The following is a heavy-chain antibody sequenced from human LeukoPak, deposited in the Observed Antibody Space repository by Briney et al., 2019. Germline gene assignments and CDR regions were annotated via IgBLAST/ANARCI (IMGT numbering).Heavy chain of an antibody. CDR3: ARGSRIQLWLPDY. J-gene: IGHJ4*02. V-gene: IGHV1-69*01. CDR1: GGTFSSYA. D-gene: IGHD5-18*01. CDR2: IIPIFGTA. Sequence: GASVKFSCKASGGTFSSYAISWVRKAPGQGLEWMGGIIPIFGTANYAQKFQGRVTITADESTSTAYMELSSLRSEDTAVYYCARGSRIQLWLPDYWGQGTLVTVSS.